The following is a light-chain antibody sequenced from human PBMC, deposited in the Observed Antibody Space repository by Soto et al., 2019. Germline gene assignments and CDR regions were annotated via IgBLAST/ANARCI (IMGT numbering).Light chain of an antibody. V-gene: IGKV4-1*01. CDR1: QSVSHSSNNKNY. CDR3: QQRHMWPIT. Sequence: DIVMTQSPDSLAVSLGERATINCKSSQSVSHSSNNKNYVAWYQQKPGQPPKLLIYWASTRESGVPDQFSGSGSGTDFTLTISSLEPEDSAVYYCQQRHMWPITFGQGTRLEIK. J-gene: IGKJ5*01. CDR2: WAS.